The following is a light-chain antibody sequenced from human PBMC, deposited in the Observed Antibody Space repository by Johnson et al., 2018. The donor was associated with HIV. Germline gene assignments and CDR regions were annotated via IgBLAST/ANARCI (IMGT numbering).Light chain of an antibody. CDR3: ASWDRSLTVGTV. V-gene: IGLV1-51*01. J-gene: IGLJ1*01. Sequence: QSVLTQPPSVSAAPGQKVTISCSGSSCDIGNNYVCSHQQLPGTAPKLLIYDNNKRPSGIPDRFSGSKSGTSATLGITGLQPGDEADYYCASWDRSLTVGTVFGPGTRVTVL. CDR1: SCDIGNNY. CDR2: DNN.